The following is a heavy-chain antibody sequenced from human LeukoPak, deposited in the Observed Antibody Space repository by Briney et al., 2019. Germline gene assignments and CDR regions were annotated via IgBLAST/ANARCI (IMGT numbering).Heavy chain of an antibody. CDR2: LATEDGET. J-gene: IGHJ3*02. D-gene: IGHD2-15*01. V-gene: IGHV1-24*01. CDR1: GYTLTELS. Sequence: ASVKVSCKVSGYTLTELSMHWVRHAPGKGLEWMGGLATEDGETINAQKFQSRVTMTEDTSTDTAYMELTSLRSEDTAVYYCATAIVVVVASTAAFDIWGQGTMVTVSS. CDR3: ATAIVVVVASTAAFDI.